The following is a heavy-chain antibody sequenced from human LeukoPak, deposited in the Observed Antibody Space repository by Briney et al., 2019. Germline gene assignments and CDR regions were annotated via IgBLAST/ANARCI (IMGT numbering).Heavy chain of an antibody. V-gene: IGHV4-30-2*01. D-gene: IGHD6-13*01. J-gene: IGHJ4*02. Sequence: PSETLSLTCTVSGGSISSGGYYWSWIRQPPGKGLEWIGYIYHSGSTYYNPSLKSRVTISVGRSKNQFSLKLSSVTAADTAVYYCARDGAAAGTGPYFDYWGQGTLVTVSS. CDR1: GGSISSGGYY. CDR2: IYHSGST. CDR3: ARDGAAAGTGPYFDY.